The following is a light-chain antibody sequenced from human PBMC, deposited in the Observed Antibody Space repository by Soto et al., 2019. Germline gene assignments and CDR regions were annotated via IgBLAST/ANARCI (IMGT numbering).Light chain of an antibody. V-gene: IGKV3-20*01. CDR2: GVS. CDR3: QQYGSSSYS. CDR1: QSVSNNY. Sequence: EIVSTQSPGTLSLSPGERATFSCRASQSVSNNYLAWYQQKSGQAPRLLIYGVSTRATDIPDRFSGSGSGTDFTLIISRLEPEDFAVYYCQQYGSSSYSFGQGTKLEI. J-gene: IGKJ2*03.